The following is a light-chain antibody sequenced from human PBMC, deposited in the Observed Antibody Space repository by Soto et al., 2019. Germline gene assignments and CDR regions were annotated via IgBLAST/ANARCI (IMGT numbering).Light chain of an antibody. Sequence: QSALTHPPSASGSPGQSVTISCTGTSSDVGGYYYVSWYQQHPGKAPKLMIYEVSKRPSGVPDRFSGSKSGNTASLTVSGLQAEDEADYYCSSYAGTNTPYVFGTGTKLTVL. CDR1: SSDVGGYYY. V-gene: IGLV2-8*01. CDR3: SSYAGTNTPYV. CDR2: EVS. J-gene: IGLJ1*01.